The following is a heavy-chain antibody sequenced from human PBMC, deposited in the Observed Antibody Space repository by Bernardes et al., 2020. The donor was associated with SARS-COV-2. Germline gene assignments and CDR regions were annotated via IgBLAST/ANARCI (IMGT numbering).Heavy chain of an antibody. V-gene: IGHV4-38-2*02. J-gene: IGHJ4*02. CDR2: IYHSGST. Sequence: SETLSLTCAVFGYSISSVYYWGCILQPPGKGLEWIGSIYHSGSTYYNPSLKSRVTISVDTSKNQFSLKLSSVTAADTAVYYCARDWANYYFDYWGQGTLVTVSS. CDR3: ARDWANYYFDY. D-gene: IGHD2-8*01. CDR1: GYSISSVYY.